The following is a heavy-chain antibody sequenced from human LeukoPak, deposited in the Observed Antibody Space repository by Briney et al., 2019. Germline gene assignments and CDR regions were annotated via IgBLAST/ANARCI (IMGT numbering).Heavy chain of an antibody. Sequence: GGSLRLSCAASGFTFRTYAMIWVRQAPGKGLDWVSAISGSGGSTYYTDSVKGRFTISRDNSKNTLYLQMNSLRAEDTALYYCAKDMRYGTQNYVDYWGQGTLVTVSS. CDR1: GFTFRTYA. CDR2: ISGSGGST. V-gene: IGHV3-23*01. J-gene: IGHJ4*02. CDR3: AKDMRYGTQNYVDY. D-gene: IGHD2-8*01.